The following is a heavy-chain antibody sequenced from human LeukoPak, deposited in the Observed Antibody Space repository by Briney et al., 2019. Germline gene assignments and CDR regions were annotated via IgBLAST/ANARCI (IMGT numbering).Heavy chain of an antibody. D-gene: IGHD2-21*02. CDR3: AGADCGGDCYLWWYYYGMDV. CDR1: GFTFSSYW. J-gene: IGHJ6*02. V-gene: IGHV3-74*01. Sequence: GGSLRLSCAASGFTFSSYWMHWVRQAPGKGLVWVSRINSDGSNTSYADSVKGRFTISRENAKNTLYLQMNSLRAEDTAVYYCAGADCGGDCYLWWYYYGMDVWGQGTTVTVSS. CDR2: INSDGSNT.